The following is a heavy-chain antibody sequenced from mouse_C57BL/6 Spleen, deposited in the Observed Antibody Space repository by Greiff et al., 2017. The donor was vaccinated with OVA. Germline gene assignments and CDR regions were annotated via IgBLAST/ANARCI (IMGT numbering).Heavy chain of an antibody. J-gene: IGHJ4*01. CDR3: ARGGLRRVAMDY. V-gene: IGHV1-39*01. CDR1: GYSFTDYN. CDR2: INPNYGTT. Sequence: EVQLQESGPGLVKPGASVKISCTASGYSFTDYNMNWVQQSNGKSLEWIGVINPNYGTTSYNQKFKGKATLTVDQSSSTAYMQLNSLTSEDSAVYNCARGGLRRVAMDYWGQGTSVTVSS.